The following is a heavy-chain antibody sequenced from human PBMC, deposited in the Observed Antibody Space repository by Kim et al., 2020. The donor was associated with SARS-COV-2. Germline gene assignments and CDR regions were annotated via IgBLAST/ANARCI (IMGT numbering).Heavy chain of an antibody. V-gene: IGHV3-23*01. D-gene: IGHD6-13*01. CDR2: ISGSGGST. CDR3: AKDRIAAAGKRLYGMDV. Sequence: GGSLRLSCAASGFTFSSYAMSWVRQAPGKGLEWVSAISGSGGSTYYADSVKGRFTISRDNSKNTLYLQMNSLRAEDTAVYYCAKDRIAAAGKRLYGMDVWGQGTTVTVSS. CDR1: GFTFSSYA. J-gene: IGHJ6*02.